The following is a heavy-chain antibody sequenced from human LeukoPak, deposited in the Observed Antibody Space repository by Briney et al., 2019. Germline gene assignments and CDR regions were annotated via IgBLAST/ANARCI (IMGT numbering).Heavy chain of an antibody. V-gene: IGHV3-21*01. J-gene: IGHJ4*02. Sequence: GGSLRLSCAASGFTFSSYSMNWVRQAPGKGLEWVSSISSSSSYIYYADSVKGRFTISRDNTKNSLYLQMNSLRAEDTAVYYCAREILAPGKTHDYWGQGTLVTVSS. CDR2: ISSSSSYI. CDR3: AREILAPGKTHDY. CDR1: GFTFSSYS.